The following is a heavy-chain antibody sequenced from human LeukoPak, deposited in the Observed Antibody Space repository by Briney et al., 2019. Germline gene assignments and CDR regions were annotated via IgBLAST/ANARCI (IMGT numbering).Heavy chain of an antibody. J-gene: IGHJ3*02. CDR2: INTDGSST. D-gene: IGHD6-19*01. CDR1: GFTFDNHW. Sequence: GGSLRLSCAASGFTFDNHWIYWVRQAPGKGLLWVSRINTDGSSTTYADSVKGRFTISRDNAYNTLYLQMNSLRADDTAVYFCARALAVAASGPLDIWGQGTMVTVSS. CDR3: ARALAVAASGPLDI. V-gene: IGHV3-74*03.